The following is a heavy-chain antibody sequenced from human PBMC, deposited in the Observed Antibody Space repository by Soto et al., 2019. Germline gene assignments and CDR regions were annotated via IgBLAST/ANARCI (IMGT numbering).Heavy chain of an antibody. V-gene: IGHV1-69*01. CDR2: IIPIFGTA. CDR1: GGTFSSYA. D-gene: IGHD3-22*01. Sequence: QVQLVQSGAEVKKPGSSVKVSCKASGGTFSSYAISWVRQAPGQGLEWMGGIIPIFGTANYAQKFQGRVTITAAESTSTAYMELSSLRSEYTAVYYCARDPYYYDSSGSYYVGGGFDYWGQGTLVTVSS. CDR3: ARDPYYYDSSGSYYVGGGFDY. J-gene: IGHJ4*02.